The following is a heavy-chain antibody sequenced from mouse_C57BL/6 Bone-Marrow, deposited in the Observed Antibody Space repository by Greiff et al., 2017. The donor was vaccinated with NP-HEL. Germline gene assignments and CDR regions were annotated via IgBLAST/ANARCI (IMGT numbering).Heavy chain of an antibody. J-gene: IGHJ2*01. CDR1: GYTFTNYW. D-gene: IGHD2-3*01. Sequence: VKLMESGAELVRPGTSVKMSCKASGYTFTNYWIGWVKQRPGHGLEWIGDIYPGGGYTNYNEKFKGKGTLTADKSYSTAYMQFSSLTSEDSAIYYCARLGDGYYGFDYWGQGTTLTVSS. V-gene: IGHV1-63*01. CDR2: IYPGGGYT. CDR3: ARLGDGYYGFDY.